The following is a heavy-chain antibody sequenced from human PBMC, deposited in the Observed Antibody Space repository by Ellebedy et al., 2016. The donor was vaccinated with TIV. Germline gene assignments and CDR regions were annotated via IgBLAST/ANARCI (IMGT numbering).Heavy chain of an antibody. Sequence: ASVKVSCXASGYTFTGYYMHWVRQAPGQGLEWMGWINPNSGGTNYAQKFQGWVTMTRDTSISTAYMELSRLRSDDTTVYYCATANILTGYYPYFDYWGQGTLVTVSS. CDR1: GYTFTGYY. J-gene: IGHJ4*02. CDR2: INPNSGGT. V-gene: IGHV1-2*04. D-gene: IGHD3-9*01. CDR3: ATANILTGYYPYFDY.